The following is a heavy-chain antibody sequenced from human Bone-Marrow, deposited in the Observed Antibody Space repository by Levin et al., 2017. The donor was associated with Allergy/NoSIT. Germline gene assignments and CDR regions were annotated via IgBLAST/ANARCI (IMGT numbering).Heavy chain of an antibody. CDR3: ARPYSSGWYGMDV. CDR2: ISNGGST. Sequence: GESLKISCAASGFSFSSYAMHWVRQAPGKGLEYVSAISNGGSTYYANSVKGRFTISRDNSKNTLYLQMGCLRAEDMAVYYCARPYSSGWYGMDVWGQGTTVTVSS. CDR1: GFSFSSYA. V-gene: IGHV3-64*01. J-gene: IGHJ6*02. D-gene: IGHD6-19*01.